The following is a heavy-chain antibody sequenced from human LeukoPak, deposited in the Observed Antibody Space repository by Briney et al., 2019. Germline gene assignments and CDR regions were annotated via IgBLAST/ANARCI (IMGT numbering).Heavy chain of an antibody. CDR1: GYSLTELS. CDR2: FDPEDGET. J-gene: IGHJ4*02. CDR3: ARDNSPRGDIVVVPAATDY. D-gene: IGHD2-2*01. V-gene: IGHV1-24*01. Sequence: ASVKVSCKVSGYSLTELSMHWVRQAPGKGLEWMGGFDPEDGETIYAQKFQGRVTLTEDTSTDTAYMELTSLGSDDTAVYYCARDNSPRGDIVVVPAATDYWGQGTLVTVSS.